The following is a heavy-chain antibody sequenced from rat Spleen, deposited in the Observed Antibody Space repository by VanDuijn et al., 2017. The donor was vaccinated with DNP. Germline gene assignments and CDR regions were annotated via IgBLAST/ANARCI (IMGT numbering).Heavy chain of an antibody. D-gene: IGHD1-2*01. CDR1: GFTFSDFA. CDR3: ASWAPIAPISTSNY. CDR2: ITYDGGGI. Sequence: EVQLVESGGGLVQPGRSLKVSCVASGFTFSDFAMAWVRQPPKKGLEWVATITYDGGGIHYRDSVQGRFTVSRDNAENTVYLQMNSLRSEDTATYYCASWAPIAPISTSNYWGQGVMVTVSS. J-gene: IGHJ2*01. V-gene: IGHV5-17*01.